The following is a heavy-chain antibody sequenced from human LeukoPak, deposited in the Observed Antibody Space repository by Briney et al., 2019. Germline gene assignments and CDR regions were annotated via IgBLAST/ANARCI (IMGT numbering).Heavy chain of an antibody. D-gene: IGHD6-19*01. V-gene: IGHV3-30*18. CDR3: AKAKDGWLGY. Sequence: GRSLRLSCAASGFTFSSYGMHWVRQAPGKGLEWVAVISYDGSNKYYADSVKGRFTISGDNSKNTLYLQMNSLRAEDTAVYYCAKAKDGWLGYWGQGTLVTVSS. J-gene: IGHJ4*02. CDR1: GFTFSSYG. CDR2: ISYDGSNK.